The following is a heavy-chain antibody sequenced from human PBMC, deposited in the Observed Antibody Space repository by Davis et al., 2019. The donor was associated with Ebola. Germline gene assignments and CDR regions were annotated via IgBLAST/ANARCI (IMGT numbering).Heavy chain of an antibody. V-gene: IGHV3-72*01. CDR3: ARVYSSAWGMDHFDN. CDR1: EFTFSDHY. CDR2: IRNKANGHTT. J-gene: IGHJ4*02. D-gene: IGHD6-19*01. Sequence: GESLKISCAASEFTFSDHYMDWVRQAAGKGLEWVGRIRNKANGHTTEYAASVKGRFTISRDDSKNSLYLQMNSLRIEDTAVYYRARVYSSAWGMDHFDNWGQGTLVTVSS.